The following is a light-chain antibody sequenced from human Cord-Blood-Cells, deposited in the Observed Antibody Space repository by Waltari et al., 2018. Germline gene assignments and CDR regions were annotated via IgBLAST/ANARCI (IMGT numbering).Light chain of an antibody. CDR1: SSNIGSNY. Sequence: QSVLTQPPSAAGPPAKRVTISRSGSSSNIGSNYVYWYQQLPGTAPKLLIYRNNQRPSGVPDRFSGSKSGTSASLAISGLRSEDEADYYCAAWDDSLSGRVFGTGTKVTVL. J-gene: IGLJ1*01. CDR2: RNN. V-gene: IGLV1-47*01. CDR3: AAWDDSLSGRV.